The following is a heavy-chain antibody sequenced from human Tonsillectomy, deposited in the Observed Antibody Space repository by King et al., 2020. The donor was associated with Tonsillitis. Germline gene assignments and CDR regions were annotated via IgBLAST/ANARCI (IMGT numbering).Heavy chain of an antibody. Sequence: VQLVESGGGVVQPGGSLRLSCAASGFPFSSYGMHWVRQAPGKGLEWVAVVSFDGSRQHYADSVKGRFTISRDNSKNTLYLQMNSLRAEDTAVYYCAREALYSSAWGIEYWGQGTLVTVSS. J-gene: IGHJ4*02. CDR1: GFPFSSYG. V-gene: IGHV3-33*05. CDR3: AREALYSSAWGIEY. D-gene: IGHD6-19*01. CDR2: VSFDGSRQ.